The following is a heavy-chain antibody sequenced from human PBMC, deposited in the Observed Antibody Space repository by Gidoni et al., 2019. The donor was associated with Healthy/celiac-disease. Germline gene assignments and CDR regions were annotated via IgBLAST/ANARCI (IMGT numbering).Heavy chain of an antibody. CDR1: GSTLSSYA. CDR2: ISGSGGST. J-gene: IGHJ6*03. Sequence: EVQLLESGGGLVQPGGSLSLSCSASGSTLSSYALHGVRQAPGKGLGWVAAISGSGGSTYYADSVKGRFTISRDNSKNTLYLQMNSLRAEDTAVYYCAKDGVRRPGGDYYYYYYMDVWGKGTTVTVSS. V-gene: IGHV3-23*01. D-gene: IGHD2-8*02. CDR3: AKDGVRRPGGDYYYYYYMDV.